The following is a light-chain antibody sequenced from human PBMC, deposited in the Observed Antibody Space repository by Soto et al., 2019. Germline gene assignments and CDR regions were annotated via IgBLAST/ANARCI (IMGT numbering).Light chain of an antibody. CDR3: QQSYSTLMYT. V-gene: IGKV1-39*01. J-gene: IGKJ2*01. CDR1: QSISTY. CDR2: GVS. Sequence: DIQMTQSPSSLSASVGDRVTITCRASQSISTYLNWYQHKPGKAPNLLIYGVSSLQSGVPSRFSGSGSGTDFTLTISSLQPEDFATYSCQQSYSTLMYTFGQGTKLEIK.